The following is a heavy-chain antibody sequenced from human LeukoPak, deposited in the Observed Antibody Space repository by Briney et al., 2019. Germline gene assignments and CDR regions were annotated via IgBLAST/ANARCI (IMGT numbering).Heavy chain of an antibody. J-gene: IGHJ6*03. CDR2: ISGSGGST. D-gene: IGHD3-22*01. Sequence: GGSLRLSCAASGFTFSSYSMSWVRQAPGKGLEWVSGISGSGGSTYYADSVKGRFTISGDSSRNTLYLQMNSLRAEDTAVYYCAKGRYYDSSGYRYYYYYMDVWGKGTTVTVSS. CDR1: GFTFSSYS. CDR3: AKGRYYDSSGYRYYYYYMDV. V-gene: IGHV3-23*01.